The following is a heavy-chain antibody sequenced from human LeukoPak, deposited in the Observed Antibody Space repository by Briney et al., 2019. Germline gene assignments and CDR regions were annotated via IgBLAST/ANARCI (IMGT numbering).Heavy chain of an antibody. CDR2: INPNSGGT. CDR1: GYTFTGYY. Sequence: ASVKVSCKASGYTFTGYYMHWVRQAPGQGLEWMGWINPNSGGTNYARKFQGRVTMTRDTSISTAYMELSRLRSDDTAVYYCARTYGDYAVDYWGQGTLVTVSS. CDR3: ARTYGDYAVDY. V-gene: IGHV1-2*02. J-gene: IGHJ4*02. D-gene: IGHD4-17*01.